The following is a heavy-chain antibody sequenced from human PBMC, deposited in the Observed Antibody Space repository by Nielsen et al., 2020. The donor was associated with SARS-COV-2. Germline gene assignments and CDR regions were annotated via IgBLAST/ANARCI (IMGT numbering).Heavy chain of an antibody. V-gene: IGHV3-11*05. D-gene: IGHD3-3*01. CDR1: GFTFSDYY. Sequence: GESLKISCAASGFTFSDYYMSWIRQAPGKGLEWVSYISSSSSYTNYADSVKGRFTISRDNAKNSLYLQMNSLRAEDTAVYYCARAPYERSGYYNVWGQGTTVTVSS. CDR3: ARAPYERSGYYNV. CDR2: ISSSSSYT. J-gene: IGHJ6*02.